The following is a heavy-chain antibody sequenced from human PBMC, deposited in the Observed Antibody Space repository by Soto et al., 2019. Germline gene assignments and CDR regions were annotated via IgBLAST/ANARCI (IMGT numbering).Heavy chain of an antibody. CDR3: ARGVVSGFEFWYFDL. V-gene: IGHV1-46*01. CDR1: GYTFTSYY. Sequence: QVQLVQSGAEVTKPGASVKISCKTSGYTFTSYYIHWVRQVPGLGLQWLGIIHPSAGSATYAEEFQGRVTMTRVSSTRTFYMELTRLQSEDTAVYFCARGVVSGFEFWYFDLWGRGTLITVSS. CDR2: IHPSAGSA. J-gene: IGHJ2*01. D-gene: IGHD5-12*01.